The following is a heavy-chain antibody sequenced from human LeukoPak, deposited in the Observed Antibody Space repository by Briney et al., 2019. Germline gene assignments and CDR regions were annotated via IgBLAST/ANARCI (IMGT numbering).Heavy chain of an antibody. J-gene: IGHJ5*02. CDR3: AREQGGYDFWSGFRPGWFDP. CDR2: ISYDGSNK. CDR1: GFTFSNYA. D-gene: IGHD3-3*01. Sequence: PGGSLRLSCAASGFTFSNYAMHWVRQAPGKGLEWVAVISYDGSNKYYADSVKGRFTISRDNSKNTLYLQMNSLRAEDTAVYYCAREQGGYDFWSGFRPGWFDPWGQGTLVTVSS. V-gene: IGHV3-30*04.